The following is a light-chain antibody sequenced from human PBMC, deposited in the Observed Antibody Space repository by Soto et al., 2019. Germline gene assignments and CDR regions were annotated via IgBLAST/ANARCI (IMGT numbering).Light chain of an antibody. CDR1: QSISSW. V-gene: IGKV1-5*01. CDR2: DAS. Sequence: DIQMTQSPSTLSASVGDRVTITCRASQSISSWLAWYQQKPGKAPKLLMYDASSLESGVPSRFSGSGSGAEFTLTISSLQPDDFAIYYCQQYNSYLFTFGPGTKVDIK. CDR3: QQYNSYLFT. J-gene: IGKJ3*01.